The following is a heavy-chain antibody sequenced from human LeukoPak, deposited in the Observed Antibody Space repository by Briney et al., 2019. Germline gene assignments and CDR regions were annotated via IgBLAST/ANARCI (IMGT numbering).Heavy chain of an antibody. D-gene: IGHD4-11*01. V-gene: IGHV1-2*06. CDR3: ALTVTTPSGAFDI. CDR2: MNPRSGDT. J-gene: IGHJ3*02. CDR1: GYTFTDYY. Sequence: ASVKVSCKASGYTFTDYYVYWVRQAPGQGLEWMGRMNPRSGDTNNAQKLQGRVTMTRDTSINTAYMELSRLRSDDTAVYYCALTVTTPSGAFDIWGQGTMVTVSS.